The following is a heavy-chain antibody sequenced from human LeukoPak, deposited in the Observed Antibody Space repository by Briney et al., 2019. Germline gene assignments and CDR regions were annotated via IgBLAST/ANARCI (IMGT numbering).Heavy chain of an antibody. Sequence: GASVTVSCKASGYTFTGYYMHWVRQAPGQGLEWMGWINPNSGGPNYAQKFQGRVTMTRDTSISTAYMELSRLRSDDTAVYYCARDVGKDSGYDWMSVVYWGQGTLVTVSS. CDR3: ARDVGKDSGYDWMSVVY. CDR2: INPNSGGP. CDR1: GYTFTGYY. J-gene: IGHJ4*02. V-gene: IGHV1-2*02. D-gene: IGHD5-12*01.